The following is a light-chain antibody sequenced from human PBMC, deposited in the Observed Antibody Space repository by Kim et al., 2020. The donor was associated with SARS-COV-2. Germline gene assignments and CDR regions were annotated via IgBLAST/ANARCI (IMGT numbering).Light chain of an antibody. Sequence: ASPGDRVTITCRASQSIGTHLNWFQRKPGKAPKLLIYTTANLQSGVPSRFSGSGSGTDFTLTISSLQPEDFATYYCQQSYSVPWTFGQGTKVDIK. CDR3: QQSYSVPWT. CDR1: QSIGTH. J-gene: IGKJ1*01. CDR2: TTA. V-gene: IGKV1-39*01.